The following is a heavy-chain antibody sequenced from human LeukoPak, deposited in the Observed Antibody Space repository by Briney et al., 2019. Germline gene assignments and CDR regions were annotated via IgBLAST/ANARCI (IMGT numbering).Heavy chain of an antibody. D-gene: IGHD6-13*01. CDR3: ARDPQRADIAAAGTPSDYYYYGMDV. J-gene: IGHJ6*02. V-gene: IGHV4-34*01. CDR1: GGSFSGYY. CDR2: INHSGST. Sequence: PSETLSLTCAVYGGSFSGYYWSWIRQPPGKGLEWIGEINHSGSTNYNPSLKSRVTISVDTSKNQFSLKLSSVTAADTAVYYCARDPQRADIAAAGTPSDYYYYGMDVWGQGTTVTVSS.